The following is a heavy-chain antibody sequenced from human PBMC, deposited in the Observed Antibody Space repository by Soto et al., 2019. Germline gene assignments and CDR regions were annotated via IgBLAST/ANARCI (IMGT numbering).Heavy chain of an antibody. D-gene: IGHD3-3*01. J-gene: IGHJ6*02. V-gene: IGHV1-46*01. CDR2: INPSGGST. CDR1: GYTFTSYG. CDR3: ARESYDFWSGYLIYYYYYGMDV. Sequence: ASVKVSCKASGYTFTSYGISWVRQAPGQGLEWMGIINPSGGSTSYAQKFQGRVTMTRDTSTSTVYMELSSLRSEDTAVYYCARESYDFWSGYLIYYYYYGMDVWGQGTTVTVSS.